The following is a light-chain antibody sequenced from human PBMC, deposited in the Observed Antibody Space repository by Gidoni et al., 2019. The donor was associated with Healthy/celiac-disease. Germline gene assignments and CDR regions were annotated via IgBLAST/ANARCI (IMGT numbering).Light chain of an antibody. CDR1: SGDVGGYNY. Sequence: QSALTQPASVSGSPGQSITISCTGTSGDVGGYNYVSWYQQPPGKAPKLMIYDVSNRPSGVSNRFSGSKSGNTASLTISGLQAEDEADYYCSSYTSSSTLYVFGTGTKVTVL. J-gene: IGLJ1*01. V-gene: IGLV2-14*03. CDR3: SSYTSSSTLYV. CDR2: DVS.